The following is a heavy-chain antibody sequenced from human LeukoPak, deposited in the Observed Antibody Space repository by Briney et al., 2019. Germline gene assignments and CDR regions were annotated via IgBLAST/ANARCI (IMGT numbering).Heavy chain of an antibody. D-gene: IGHD1-26*01. J-gene: IGHJ4*02. V-gene: IGHV3-7*01. CDR1: GFTFSTYW. Sequence: GGSLRLSCAASGFTFSTYWMSWVRQAPGKGLEWVANIKRDGSEENYVDSVKGRFTISRDNAQNSLFLQMNSLRAEDTAVYYCARDPGIVGAKKASRFDYWGQGTLVTVSS. CDR3: ARDPGIVGAKKASRFDY. CDR2: IKRDGSEE.